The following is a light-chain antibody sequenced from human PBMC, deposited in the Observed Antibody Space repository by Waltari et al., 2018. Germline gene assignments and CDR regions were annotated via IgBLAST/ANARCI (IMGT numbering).Light chain of an antibody. CDR2: GAS. CDR1: QSVGRS. J-gene: IGKJ4*02. V-gene: IGKV3-20*01. CDR3: QHYVRLPGT. Sequence: EVALSQSPGILSLSPGGGTNLPCRASQSVGRSLAWYQQKPGQAPRLVISGASNRATGIPDRFIGSGSGTDFSLTISRLEPEDFAVYYCQHYVRLPGTFGRGTKVEIK.